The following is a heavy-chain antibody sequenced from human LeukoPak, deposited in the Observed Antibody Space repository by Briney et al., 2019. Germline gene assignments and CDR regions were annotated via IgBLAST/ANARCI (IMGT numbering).Heavy chain of an antibody. Sequence: SETLSLTCTVSGGSISNNNYYWARIRQPPGKGLECIGCIYYSGSPYYNPSLKSRVTISVDTSKNQFSLRLSSVTAADTAVYYCATWRTAKTGFDYWGQGTLVTVSS. J-gene: IGHJ4*02. D-gene: IGHD1-1*01. CDR2: IYYSGSP. CDR3: ATWRTAKTGFDY. V-gene: IGHV4-39*01. CDR1: GGSISNNNYY.